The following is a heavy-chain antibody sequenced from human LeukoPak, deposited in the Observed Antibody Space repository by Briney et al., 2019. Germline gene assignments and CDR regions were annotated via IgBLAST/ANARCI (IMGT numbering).Heavy chain of an antibody. CDR1: GFTFSSYG. CDR2: IWYDGSNK. Sequence: GGSLRLSCAASGFTFSSYGMHWVRQAPGKGLEWVAVIWYDGSNKYYADSVKGRFTISRDNSKNTLYLQMNSLSAEDTAVYYCARDVTYYYDSSAAGFDSWGQGTLVTVSS. J-gene: IGHJ4*02. V-gene: IGHV3-33*01. D-gene: IGHD3-22*01. CDR3: ARDVTYYYDSSAAGFDS.